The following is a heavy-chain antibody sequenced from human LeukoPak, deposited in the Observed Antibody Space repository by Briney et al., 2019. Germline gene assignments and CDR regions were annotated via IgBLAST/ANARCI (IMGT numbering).Heavy chain of an antibody. CDR1: GFTFDDYG. CDR2: INWNGGST. J-gene: IGHJ4*02. CDR3: VRERFHGSGAPKFDF. Sequence: GGSLRLSCAASGFTFDDYGMSWVRQAPGKGLEWVSGINWNGGSTGYADSVKGRFTISRDNAKNSLHLQVNSLRAEDTAVYYCVRERFHGSGAPKFDFWGQGTLVTVSS. V-gene: IGHV3-20*04. D-gene: IGHD3-10*01.